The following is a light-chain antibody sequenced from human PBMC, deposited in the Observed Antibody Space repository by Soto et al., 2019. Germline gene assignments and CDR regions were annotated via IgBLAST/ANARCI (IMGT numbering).Light chain of an antibody. J-gene: IGLJ3*02. CDR2: GDN. CDR1: NSNIGINT. V-gene: IGLV1-44*01. CDR3: AAWDGSLNGWV. Sequence: QSVLTQPPSASGTPGQRVTISCSGGNSNIGINTVNWYRQLPETAPKLLIYGDNQRPSGVPDRFSGSKSGTSASLAISGLQSEDEADYYCAAWDGSLNGWVFGGGTKLTVL.